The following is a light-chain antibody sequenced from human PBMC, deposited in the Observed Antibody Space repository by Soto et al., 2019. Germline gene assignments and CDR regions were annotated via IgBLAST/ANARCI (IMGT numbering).Light chain of an antibody. Sequence: EIVMTQSPDTLSVYPGERATLSCRASQSVTINLAWYQQKPGQAPRLLIYGASTRATGIPARFSGSGSGTKFTLTISSLQSEDFAVYYCQQYNNWLTFGGGTKVDI. CDR2: GAS. J-gene: IGKJ4*01. V-gene: IGKV3-15*01. CDR1: QSVTIN. CDR3: QQYNNWLT.